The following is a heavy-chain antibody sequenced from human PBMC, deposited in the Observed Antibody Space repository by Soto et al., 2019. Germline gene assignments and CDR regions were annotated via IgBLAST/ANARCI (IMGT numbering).Heavy chain of an antibody. V-gene: IGHV3-48*01. J-gene: IGHJ5*02. CDR1: GFTFSSCS. CDR2: ISSSSSTI. Sequence: LRLSCAASGFTFSSCSMNWVRQAPGKGLEWVSYISSSSSTIYYADSVKGRFTISRDNAKNSLYLQMNSLRAEDTAVYYCARHPERIAQIGWFDPWGQGTLVTVSS. CDR3: ARHPERIAQIGWFDP. D-gene: IGHD6-13*01.